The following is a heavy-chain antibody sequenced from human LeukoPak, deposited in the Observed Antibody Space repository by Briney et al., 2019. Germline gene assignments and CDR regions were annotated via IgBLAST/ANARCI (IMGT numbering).Heavy chain of an antibody. Sequence: ASVKVSCKASGGTFSSYAISWVRQAPGQGLEWMGGIIPIFGTANYAQKFQGRVTITTDESTSTAYMELSSLRSEDTAVYYCASLEGSSDVYFDYWGQGTLVTVSS. CDR1: GGTFSSYA. CDR2: IIPIFGTA. V-gene: IGHV1-69*05. D-gene: IGHD1-26*01. CDR3: ASLEGSSDVYFDY. J-gene: IGHJ4*02.